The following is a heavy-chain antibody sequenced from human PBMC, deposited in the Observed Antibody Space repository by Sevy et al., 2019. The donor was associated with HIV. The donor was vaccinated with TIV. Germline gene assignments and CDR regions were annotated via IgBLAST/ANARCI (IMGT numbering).Heavy chain of an antibody. CDR2: ITFDGREK. Sequence: GGCLRLSCAASGFTFSDYAIHWVRQAPGKGLEWVAIITFDGREKYYADSVKGRFTVSRDNSNNKVYLQMENLRSDDEAAYYCSKDRSYNWEYGEGWFDPWGQGTPVTVSS. CDR3: SKDRSYNWEYGEGWFDP. J-gene: IGHJ5*02. D-gene: IGHD1-20*01. V-gene: IGHV3-30*18. CDR1: GFTFSDYA.